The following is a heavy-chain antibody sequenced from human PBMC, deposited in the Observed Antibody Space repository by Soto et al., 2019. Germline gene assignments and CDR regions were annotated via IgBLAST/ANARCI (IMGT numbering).Heavy chain of an antibody. D-gene: IGHD6-13*01. V-gene: IGHV1-18*01. CDR3: ARSSSIWKLREFDS. CDR2: ISAYNGNI. J-gene: IGHJ4*02. Sequence: QVQLVQSGGEVKKPGASVKVSCKASAYTFTNYGISWVRQAPGQGLEWMGWISAYNGNINYAQKFRGRVTMTTDTSTSSAYLEVRRLRSDDTAVYYCARSSSIWKLREFDSCGQGGLVTVSS. CDR1: AYTFTNYG.